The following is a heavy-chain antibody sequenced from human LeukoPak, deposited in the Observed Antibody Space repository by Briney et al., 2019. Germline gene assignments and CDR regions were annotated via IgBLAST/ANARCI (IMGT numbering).Heavy chain of an antibody. V-gene: IGHV1-8*01. Sequence: ASVKVSCKASGYTFTSYDINWVRQATGQGLEWMGWMNPNSGNTGYAQKFQGRVTMTRNTSISTAYMERGSLRSEDTAVYYCARGPASYGDYGVDPWGQGTLVTVSS. CDR3: ARGPASYGDYGVDP. D-gene: IGHD4-17*01. CDR1: GYTFTSYD. J-gene: IGHJ5*02. CDR2: MNPNSGNT.